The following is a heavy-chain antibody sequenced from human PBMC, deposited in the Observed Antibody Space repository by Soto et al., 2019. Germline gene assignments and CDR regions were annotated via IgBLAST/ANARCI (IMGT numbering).Heavy chain of an antibody. CDR3: ARGLFSLVPEGYYFDY. CDR1: GFTFSSYW. CDR2: IKQDGSEK. V-gene: IGHV3-7*03. D-gene: IGHD6-13*01. Sequence: GGSLRLSCAASGFTFSSYWMSWVRQAPGKGLEWVANIKQDGSEKYYVDSVKGRFTISRDNAKNSLYLQMNSLRAEDTAVYYCARGLFSLVPEGYYFDYWGQGTLVTVSS. J-gene: IGHJ4*02.